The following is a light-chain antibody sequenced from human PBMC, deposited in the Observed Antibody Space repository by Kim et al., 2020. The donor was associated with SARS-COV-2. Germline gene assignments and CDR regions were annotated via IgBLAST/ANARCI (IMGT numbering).Light chain of an antibody. CDR3: SSYAGSNFFVV. CDR2: EVS. Sequence: LTQPPSASGSPGQSVTISCTGTSSDVGGYNYVSWYQQHPGKAPKLMIYEVSKRPSGVPDRFSGSKSGNTASLTVSGLQAEDEADYYCSSYAGSNFFVVFGGGTQLTVL. V-gene: IGLV2-8*01. CDR1: SSDVGGYNY. J-gene: IGLJ2*01.